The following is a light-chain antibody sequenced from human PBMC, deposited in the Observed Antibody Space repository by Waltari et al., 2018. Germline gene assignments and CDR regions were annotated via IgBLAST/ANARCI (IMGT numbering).Light chain of an antibody. J-gene: IGKJ2*01. CDR2: AAS. CDR3: QQSYSMYT. CDR1: QSISSY. Sequence: DIQMTQSPSSLSASVGDRVTITCRASQSISSYLNWYQQKPGKAPKLLIYAASSLQSVVPSRFSGSGSGTDFTLTISSLQPEDFATYYCQQSYSMYTFGQGTKLEIK. V-gene: IGKV1-39*01.